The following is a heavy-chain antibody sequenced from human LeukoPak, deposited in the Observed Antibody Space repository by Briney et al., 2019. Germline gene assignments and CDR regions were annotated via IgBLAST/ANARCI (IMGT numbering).Heavy chain of an antibody. V-gene: IGHV3-23*01. D-gene: IGHD2-8*02. CDR1: GFTFSTFA. CDR2: IFPSGGEI. Sequence: GGSLRLSCAASGFTFSTFAMIWVRQPPGKGLEWVSSIFPSGGEIHYADSVRGRFTISRDNSKSTLSLQMNSLRAEDTAIYYCATYRQVLLPFESWGQGTLVTVSP. J-gene: IGHJ4*02. CDR3: ATYRQVLLPFES.